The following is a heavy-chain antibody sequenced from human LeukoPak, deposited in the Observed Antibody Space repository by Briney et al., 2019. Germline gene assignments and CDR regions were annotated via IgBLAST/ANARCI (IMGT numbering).Heavy chain of an antibody. CDR3: ARERPVSSGYYHRPENYFDY. CDR1: GYTFTSYY. V-gene: IGHV1-46*01. D-gene: IGHD3-22*01. Sequence: GASVKVSCKASGYTFTSYYMHWVRQAPGQGLEWMGIINPSGGSTSYAQKFQGRVTITRDTSTSTVYMELSSLRSEDTAVYYCARERPVSSGYYHRPENYFDYWGQGTLVTVSS. CDR2: INPSGGST. J-gene: IGHJ4*02.